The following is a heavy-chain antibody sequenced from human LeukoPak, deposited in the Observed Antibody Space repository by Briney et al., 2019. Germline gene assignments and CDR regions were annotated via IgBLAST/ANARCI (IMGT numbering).Heavy chain of an antibody. V-gene: IGHV3-33*01. CDR3: DPHDSSSHF. D-gene: IGHD6-6*01. Sequence: AGRSLRLSCAASGFTFSSYGMHWVRQAPGKGLEWVAVIWYDGSNKYYADSVKGRFTISRDNSKNTLYLQMNSLRDEDTAVYYCDPHDSSSHFWGQGTLVTVPS. J-gene: IGHJ4*02. CDR2: IWYDGSNK. CDR1: GFTFSSYG.